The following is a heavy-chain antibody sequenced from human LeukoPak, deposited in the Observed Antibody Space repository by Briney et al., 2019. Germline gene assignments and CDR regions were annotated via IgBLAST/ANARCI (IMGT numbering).Heavy chain of an antibody. V-gene: IGHV4-4*07. CDR3: ARDQIGYGLDY. D-gene: IGHD5-18*01. J-gene: IGHJ4*02. Sequence: PSETLSLTCTVSGGSISSYYWSWIRQPAGKGLEWIGRIYTSGSTNYNPSLKSRVTMSIDTSKNQFSLNLTSVTAADTAVYYCARDQIGYGLDYWGQGTLVTVSS. CDR1: GGSISSYY. CDR2: IYTSGST.